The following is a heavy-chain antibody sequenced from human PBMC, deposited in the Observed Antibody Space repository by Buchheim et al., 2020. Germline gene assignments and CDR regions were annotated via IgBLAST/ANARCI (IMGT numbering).Heavy chain of an antibody. V-gene: IGHV4-61*02. Sequence: QVQLQESGPGLVKPSQTLSLTCTVSGGSISSGSYYWSWIRQPAGKGLERIGRIYTSGSTNYNPSLKSRVTIPVDTSKNQFSLKLSSVTAADTAVYYCARDNEGIAVAGSAFDIWGQGT. D-gene: IGHD6-19*01. CDR2: IYTSGST. CDR3: ARDNEGIAVAGSAFDI. J-gene: IGHJ3*02. CDR1: GGSISSGSYY.